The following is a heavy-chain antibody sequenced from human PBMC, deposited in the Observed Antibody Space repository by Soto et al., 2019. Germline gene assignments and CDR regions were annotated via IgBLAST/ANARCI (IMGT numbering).Heavy chain of an antibody. CDR1: GGSITSYY. J-gene: IGHJ4*02. V-gene: IGHV4-59*01. D-gene: IGHD1-1*01. CDR2: IYYRGTT. CDR3: ARLDTVAKYFDY. Sequence: PSETLSLTCAVSGGSITSYYWSWIRQPPGKGLEWIASIYYRGTTNHNPSLKSRVTISVDMSKNQFSLKLTSVTAADTAVYFCARLDTVAKYFDYWGQGALVTVSS.